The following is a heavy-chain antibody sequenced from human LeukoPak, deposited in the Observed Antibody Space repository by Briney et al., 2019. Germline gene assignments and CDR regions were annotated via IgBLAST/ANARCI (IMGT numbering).Heavy chain of an antibody. V-gene: IGHV1-2*02. CDR2: INPNSGGT. J-gene: IGHJ4*02. CDR1: GYTFTSYD. Sequence: ASVKVSCKASGYTFTSYDINWVRQAPGQGLEWMGWINPNSGGTNYAQKFQGRVTMTRDTSISTAYMELSRLRSDDTAVYYCARDTPRPVPRGFEYWGQGTLVTVSS. CDR3: ARDTPRPVPRGFEY.